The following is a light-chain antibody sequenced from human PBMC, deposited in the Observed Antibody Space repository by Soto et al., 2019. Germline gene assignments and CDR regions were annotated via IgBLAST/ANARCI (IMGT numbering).Light chain of an antibody. V-gene: IGKV3-15*01. CDR3: QQYNKWPLT. CDR2: AVS. CDR1: QSVSSN. J-gene: IGKJ1*01. Sequence: EIMMTQSPGTLSASPGERATLSCRASQSVSSNLAWYQQKPGQAPRLLIYAVSTRATGIPARFSGSGSGTEFTLTISSLQSEDFAVYYCQQYNKWPLTFGQX.